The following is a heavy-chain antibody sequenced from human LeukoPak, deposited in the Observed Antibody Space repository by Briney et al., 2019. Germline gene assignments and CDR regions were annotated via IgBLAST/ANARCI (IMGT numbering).Heavy chain of an antibody. CDR2: IYYSGST. CDR1: GGSISSGGYY. Sequence: PSQTLSLTCTVSGGSISSGGYYWSWIRQHPGKGLEWIGYIYYSGSTNYNPSLKSRVTISVDTSKNQFSLKLSSVTAADTAVYYCAASSADYYDSSGPQPAEYFQHWGQGTLVTVSS. J-gene: IGHJ1*01. CDR3: AASSADYYDSSGPQPAEYFQH. V-gene: IGHV4-31*03. D-gene: IGHD3-22*01.